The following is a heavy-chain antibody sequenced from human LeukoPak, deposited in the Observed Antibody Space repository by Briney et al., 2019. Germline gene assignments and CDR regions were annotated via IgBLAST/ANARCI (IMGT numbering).Heavy chain of an antibody. Sequence: SETLSLTCTVSGGSISNDINFWGWIRQPPGKGLEWIGSRTYTGRSHDNPSLKSRVTISVDTSKNQFSLSLRSVTAADTAVYYCARRVVGDSGNWFDPWGQGTLVTVSS. V-gene: IGHV4-39*01. CDR2: RTYTGRS. J-gene: IGHJ5*02. CDR1: GGSISNDINF. D-gene: IGHD4-17*01. CDR3: ARRVVGDSGNWFDP.